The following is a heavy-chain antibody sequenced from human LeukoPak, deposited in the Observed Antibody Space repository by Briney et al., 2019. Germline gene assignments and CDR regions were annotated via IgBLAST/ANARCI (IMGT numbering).Heavy chain of an antibody. J-gene: IGHJ6*03. D-gene: IGHD3-22*01. CDR2: IYSGGST. CDR3: ARDRYYYDSTWSYYMDV. CDR1: GFTVSSNY. Sequence: QPGGSLRLSCAASGFTVSSNYMSWVRQAPGKGLEWVSVIYSGGSTYYADSVKGRFTISRDNSKNTLYLQMNSLRAEDTAVYYCARDRYYYDSTWSYYMDVWGKGTTVTVSS. V-gene: IGHV3-53*01.